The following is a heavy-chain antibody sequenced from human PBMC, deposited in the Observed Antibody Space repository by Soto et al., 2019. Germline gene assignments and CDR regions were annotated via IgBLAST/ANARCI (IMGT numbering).Heavy chain of an antibody. CDR2: GNSYDGTT. V-gene: IGHV1-18*04. CDR3: AREYYGTKTWIDY. D-gene: IGHD1-7*01. J-gene: IGHJ4*02. CDR1: GYTVTSYP. Sequence: QVQLVQSAPELQRPGDSVKVSCKTSGYTVTSYPYSWVRQAPGQVLEWMGWGNSYDGTTKVAQQFRDRITLTADKSAATVFMELRRMTSDDTAVYYCAREYYGTKTWIDYWGQGTLVAVSS.